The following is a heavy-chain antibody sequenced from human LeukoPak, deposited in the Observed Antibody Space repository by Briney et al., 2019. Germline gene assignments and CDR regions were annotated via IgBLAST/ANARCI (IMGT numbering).Heavy chain of an antibody. Sequence: GGSLRLSCAASGLTFSSYAMSWVRQAPGKGLEWLSAISGSGDSTYYADSVKGRFTISRDNSKNTLYLQLNNLRAEDTAVYYCAKEMGYSSSWYYFDYWGQGTLVTVSS. CDR3: AKEMGYSSSWYYFDY. D-gene: IGHD6-13*01. CDR1: GLTFSSYA. CDR2: ISGSGDST. J-gene: IGHJ4*02. V-gene: IGHV3-23*01.